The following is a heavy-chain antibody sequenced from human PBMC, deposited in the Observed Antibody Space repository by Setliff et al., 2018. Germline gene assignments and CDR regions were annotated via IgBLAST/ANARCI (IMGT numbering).Heavy chain of an antibody. CDR3: ARGTDYHGSGSYWAKDV. CDR1: GYTFTSYY. V-gene: IGHV1-2*02. J-gene: IGHJ6*04. D-gene: IGHD3-10*01. Sequence: ASVKVSCKASGYTFTSYYMHWVRQAPGQGLEWLGWINPRTGVTNYARKFQGRVTMTRDTSITTVYMDLGRLRSDDTAVYYCARGTDYHGSGSYWAKDVWGKGTTVTVSS. CDR2: INPRTGVT.